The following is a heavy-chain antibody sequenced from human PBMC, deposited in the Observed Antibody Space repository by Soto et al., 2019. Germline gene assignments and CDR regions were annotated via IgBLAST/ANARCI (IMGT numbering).Heavy chain of an antibody. D-gene: IGHD6-13*01. J-gene: IGHJ4*02. Sequence: QVQLVQSGAEAKKPGASVKVSCKASGYTFTNYYIHWVRQAPGQGLEWMGIINPTGGSTNYAQKFQGRVTLTMDTSTSTVYMELSSLRFEDTAVYYCARDLAAADYWGQGTLVTVSS. V-gene: IGHV1-46*01. CDR3: ARDLAAADY. CDR1: GYTFTNYY. CDR2: INPTGGST.